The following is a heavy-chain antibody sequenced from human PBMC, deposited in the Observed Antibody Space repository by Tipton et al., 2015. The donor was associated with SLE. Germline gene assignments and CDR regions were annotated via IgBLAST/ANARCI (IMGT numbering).Heavy chain of an antibody. D-gene: IGHD3-3*01. CDR1: GGAISSYY. CDR3: ARGADYDFWSGYWYDYYYMDV. Sequence: TLSLTCTVSGGAISSYYWSWIRQPPGKGLEWIGYIYYSGSTNYNPSLKSRVTISVDTSKNQFSLKLSSVTAADTAVYYCARGADYDFWSGYWYDYYYMDVWGKGTTVTVSS. CDR2: IYYSGST. J-gene: IGHJ6*03. V-gene: IGHV4-59*12.